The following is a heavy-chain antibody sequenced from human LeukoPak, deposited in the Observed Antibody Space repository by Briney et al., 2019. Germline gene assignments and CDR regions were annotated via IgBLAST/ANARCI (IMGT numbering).Heavy chain of an antibody. V-gene: IGHV5-51*01. Sequence: GKSLKISCKGSGYSFTSYCIAWVRQIPAKALERLRIIYPGDSDTRYGPSFQGQVTISANKSISTAYLQWSSLKASDTAMYYCARHPPRIAAAGLDYWGQGTLVTVSS. CDR3: ARHPPRIAAAGLDY. J-gene: IGHJ4*02. CDR1: GYSFTSYC. CDR2: IYPGDSDT. D-gene: IGHD6-13*01.